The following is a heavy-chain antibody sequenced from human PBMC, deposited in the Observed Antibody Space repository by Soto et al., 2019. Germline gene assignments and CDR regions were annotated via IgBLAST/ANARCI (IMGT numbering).Heavy chain of an antibody. CDR3: ARDRDILTGYSNWYFDL. J-gene: IGHJ2*01. CDR2: ISSSSSTI. D-gene: IGHD3-9*01. V-gene: IGHV3-48*01. CDR1: GFTFSSYS. Sequence: EVQLVESGGGLVQPGGSLRLSCAASGFTFSSYSMNWVRQAPGKGLEWVSYISSSSSTIYYADSVKGRFTISRDNAKNSLYLQKNILRAEDTAVYYCARDRDILTGYSNWYFDLWGRGTLVTVSS.